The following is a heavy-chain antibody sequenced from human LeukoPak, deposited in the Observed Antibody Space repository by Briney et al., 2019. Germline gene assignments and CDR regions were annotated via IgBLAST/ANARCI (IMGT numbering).Heavy chain of an antibody. D-gene: IGHD3-9*01. CDR1: GGSIISDSHY. Sequence: SETLSLTCIVSGGSIISDSHYWGWIRQPPGKRLEWIGSIFYSGSPYYNPSFKSRVTISVDTSKNQFSLKVTSVTASAPPLYFCPRRPYPGANGPFDTWGTGPPVTPSP. V-gene: IGHV4-39*01. CDR3: PRRPYPGANGPFDT. J-gene: IGHJ6*04. CDR2: IFYSGSP.